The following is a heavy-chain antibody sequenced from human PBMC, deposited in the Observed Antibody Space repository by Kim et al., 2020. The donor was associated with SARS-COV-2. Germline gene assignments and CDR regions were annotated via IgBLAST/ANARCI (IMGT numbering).Heavy chain of an antibody. Sequence: GGSLRLSCAASGFSFSDAWMSWVRQGPGKGLEWVGPIKSKSDGGTTDYAAPVKGRFTIAREDSTKTLYLQMNSLNTEDTDVYYSRGPSSLLWGQGTL. J-gene: IGHJ1*01. CDR3: RGPSSLL. V-gene: IGHV3-15*01. CDR1: GFSFSDAW. D-gene: IGHD3-16*01. CDR2: IKSKSDGGTT.